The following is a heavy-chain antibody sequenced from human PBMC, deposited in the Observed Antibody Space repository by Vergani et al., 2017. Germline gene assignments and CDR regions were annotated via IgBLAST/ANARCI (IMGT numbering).Heavy chain of an antibody. D-gene: IGHD2-2*01. J-gene: IGHJ5*02. CDR1: GGSISSYY. Sequence: QVQLQESGPGLVKPSETLSLTCTVSGGSISSYYWSWIRQPPGKGLEWIGYIYYSGSTNYNPSLKSRVTISVDTSKNQFSLKLSSVTAADTAVYYCARDNVGYCSSTSCPGWFDPWGQGTLVTVSS. CDR2: IYYSGST. V-gene: IGHV4-59*01. CDR3: ARDNVGYCSSTSCPGWFDP.